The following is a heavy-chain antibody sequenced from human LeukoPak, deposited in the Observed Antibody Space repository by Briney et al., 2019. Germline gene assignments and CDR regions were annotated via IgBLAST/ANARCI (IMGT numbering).Heavy chain of an antibody. CDR3: AKSNWNAQGAFDY. J-gene: IGHJ4*02. Sequence: GGSLRLSCAASGFTFSSSAMSWVRQAPGEGLEWVSAISGSGGYTYYADSVKGRFTISRDNSKNTLYLQMNSLRAEDTAIYYCAKSNWNAQGAFDYWGQGTLVTVSS. CDR2: ISGSGGYT. V-gene: IGHV3-23*01. D-gene: IGHD1-20*01. CDR1: GFTFSSSA.